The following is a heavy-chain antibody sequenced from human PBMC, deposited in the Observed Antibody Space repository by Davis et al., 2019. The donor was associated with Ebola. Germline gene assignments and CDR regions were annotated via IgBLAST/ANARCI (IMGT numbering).Heavy chain of an antibody. CDR3: VGSQDRAPGYSSSWYESFDY. J-gene: IGHJ4*02. D-gene: IGHD6-13*01. CDR1: GGSISSYY. Sequence: SETLSLTCTVSGGSISSYYWRWIRQPPGKGLEWIGYIYYSGSTNYNPSLKSRVTISVDTSKNQFSLKLSSVTAADTAVYYCVGSQDRAPGYSSSWYESFDYWGQGTLVTVSS. CDR2: IYYSGST. V-gene: IGHV4-59*01.